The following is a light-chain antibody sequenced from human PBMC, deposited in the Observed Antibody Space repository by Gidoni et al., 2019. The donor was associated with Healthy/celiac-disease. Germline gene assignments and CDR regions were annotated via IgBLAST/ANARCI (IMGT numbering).Light chain of an antibody. Sequence: ESVLTQSPDTLSLSPGERATLSCRASQSVSSSYLAWYQQKPGQAPRLLIYGASSSATGIPDRFSGSGSGTDFTLTISRLEPEDFAVYYCQQYGSSPMYTFGQGTKLEIK. J-gene: IGKJ2*01. CDR3: QQYGSSPMYT. CDR2: GAS. CDR1: QSVSSSY. V-gene: IGKV3-20*01.